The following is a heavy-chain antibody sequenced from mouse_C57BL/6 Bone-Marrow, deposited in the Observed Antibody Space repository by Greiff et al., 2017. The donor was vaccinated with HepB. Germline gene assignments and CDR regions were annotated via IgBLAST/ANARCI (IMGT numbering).Heavy chain of an antibody. CDR2: ISYDGSN. V-gene: IGHV3-6*01. CDR1: GYSITSGYY. CDR3: ARAYGSSLYYFDY. D-gene: IGHD1-1*01. Sequence: EVQVVESGPGLVKPSQSLSLTCSVTGYSITSGYYWNWIRQFPGNKLEWMGYISYDGSNNYNPSLKNRISITRDTSKNQFFLKLNSVTTEDTATYYCARAYGSSLYYFDYWGQGTTLTVSS. J-gene: IGHJ2*01.